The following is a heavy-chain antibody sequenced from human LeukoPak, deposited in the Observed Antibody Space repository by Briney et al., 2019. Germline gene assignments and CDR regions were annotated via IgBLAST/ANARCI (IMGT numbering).Heavy chain of an antibody. CDR3: ARDTRSVGATSFDY. CDR1: GYTFTSYG. Sequence: ASVKVSCKASGYTFTSYGISWVRQAPGQGLEWMGWISAYNGNTNYAQKLQGRVTMTTDTSTSTAYMELRSLRSDDTAVYYCARDTRSVGATSFDYWGQGTLVTVSS. CDR2: ISAYNGNT. J-gene: IGHJ4*02. D-gene: IGHD1-26*01. V-gene: IGHV1-18*01.